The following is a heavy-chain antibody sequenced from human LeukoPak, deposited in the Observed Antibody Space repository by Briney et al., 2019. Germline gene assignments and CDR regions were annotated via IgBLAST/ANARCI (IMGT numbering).Heavy chain of an antibody. Sequence: SETLSLTCDVSGGSFCGYYWSWLRQPPGKGLEWIGEINRSESTNYNPSLKSRVTISVDTSKNQFSLKLSSVTAADTAVYYCARGGAVAEYWGQGTLVTVSS. D-gene: IGHD6-19*01. CDR1: GGSFCGYY. V-gene: IGHV4-34*01. CDR2: INRSEST. CDR3: ARGGAVAEY. J-gene: IGHJ4*02.